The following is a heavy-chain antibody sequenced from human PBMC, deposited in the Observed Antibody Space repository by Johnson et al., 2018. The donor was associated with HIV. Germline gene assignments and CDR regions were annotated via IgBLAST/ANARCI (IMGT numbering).Heavy chain of an antibody. J-gene: IGHJ3*01. Sequence: VQLVESGGGVVRPGGSLRLSCEASGFTFDDYGMSWVRQAPGKGLEWVSGINWNGGRTGYVDSMKGRFTISRDNAKNPVYLQMNSLRAEDTALYYCASSRANDYGIPDAFPVWGQGTMVTVSS. CDR1: GFTFDDYG. V-gene: IGHV3-20*04. CDR3: ASSRANDYGIPDAFPV. D-gene: IGHD4-17*01. CDR2: INWNGGRT.